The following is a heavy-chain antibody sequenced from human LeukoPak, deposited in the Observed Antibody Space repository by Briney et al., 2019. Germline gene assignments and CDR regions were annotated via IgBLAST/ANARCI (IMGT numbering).Heavy chain of an antibody. D-gene: IGHD6-19*01. CDR3: ARDPPNTSGWRAYFDY. J-gene: IGHJ4*02. Sequence: ASVKVSCKASGYSFTHHGISWVRQAPGQGPEWMGWISCYNGDTNYAQKFQGRVTMTTDTSTTTAYMELRSLRYDDTAVYYCARDPPNTSGWRAYFDYWGQGTLVTVSS. CDR2: ISCYNGDT. V-gene: IGHV1-18*04. CDR1: GYSFTHHG.